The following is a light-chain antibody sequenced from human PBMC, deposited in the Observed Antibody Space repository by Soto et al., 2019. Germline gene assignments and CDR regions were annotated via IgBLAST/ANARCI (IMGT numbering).Light chain of an antibody. CDR2: EVS. CDR3: SSYASSSTL. Sequence: QSVLTQPASVSGSPGQSITISCTGTSSDVGGYNYVSWHQQHPGKAPKLMIYEVSNRPSGVSNRFSGSKSANTASLTISGLQAEDEAEYYCSSYASSSTLFGTGTKLTVL. V-gene: IGLV2-14*01. J-gene: IGLJ1*01. CDR1: SSDVGGYNY.